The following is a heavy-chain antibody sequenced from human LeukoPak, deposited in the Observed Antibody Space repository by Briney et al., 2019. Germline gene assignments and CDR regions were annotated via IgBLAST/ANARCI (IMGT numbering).Heavy chain of an antibody. CDR2: IRNSGGST. D-gene: IGHD2-2*01. Sequence: PGGSLRLSCAASGFTFSNYGMSWVRQAPGKGLEWVSTIRNSGGSTYFADSVKGRFAISRDDSKNTLFLQMNSLRAEDTAVYYCAKGAPVGFDPWGQGTLVTVSS. J-gene: IGHJ5*02. CDR1: GFTFSNYG. CDR3: AKGAPVGFDP. V-gene: IGHV3-23*01.